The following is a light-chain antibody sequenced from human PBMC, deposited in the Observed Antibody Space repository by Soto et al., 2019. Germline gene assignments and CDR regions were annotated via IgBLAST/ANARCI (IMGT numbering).Light chain of an antibody. CDR2: WAS. V-gene: IGKV4-1*01. J-gene: IGKJ1*01. CDR1: QTLLYFANNLNY. CDR3: QQYINDLPA. Sequence: IVMTQSAESLALSLCESSTINCKSSQTLLYFANNLNYLAWYQQKPGQPPRLLIYWASTRESGVPDRFSGSGSGTDFTLTISSLQAEDVAVYYCQQYINDLPAFGQGTKVDIK.